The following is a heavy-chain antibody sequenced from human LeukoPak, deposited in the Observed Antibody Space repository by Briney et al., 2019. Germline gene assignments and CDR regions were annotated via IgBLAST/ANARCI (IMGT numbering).Heavy chain of an antibody. CDR1: GGSISSGGYY. CDR2: IYHSGST. J-gene: IGHJ3*02. V-gene: IGHV4-30-2*01. D-gene: IGHD3-16*01. CDR3: ARAESYAGAFDI. Sequence: ASETLSLTCTVSGGSISSGGYYWSWIRQPPGKGLEWIGYIYHSGSTYYNPSLKSRVTISVDRSKNQFSLKLSSVTAADTAVYYCARAESYAGAFDIRGQGTMVTVSS.